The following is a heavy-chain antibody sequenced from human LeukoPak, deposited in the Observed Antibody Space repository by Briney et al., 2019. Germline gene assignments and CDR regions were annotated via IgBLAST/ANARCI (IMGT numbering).Heavy chain of an antibody. CDR1: GGSISSYY. CDR2: IYYSGST. Sequence: SETLSLTCTVSGGSISSYYWSWIRQPPGKGLEWIGYIYYSGSTNYNPSLKSRVTISVDTSKNQFSLKLSSVTAADTAVYYCARVYNDYGDYVGVPDYWGQGTLVTVSS. D-gene: IGHD4-17*01. CDR3: ARVYNDYGDYVGVPDY. V-gene: IGHV4-59*01. J-gene: IGHJ4*02.